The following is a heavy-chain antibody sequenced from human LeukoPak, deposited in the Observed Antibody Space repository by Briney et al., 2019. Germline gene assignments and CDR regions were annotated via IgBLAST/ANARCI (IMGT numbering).Heavy chain of an antibody. CDR1: GYTFTSYW. CDR3: ARARVDTAMADFDY. Sequence: GESLKISCKASGYTFTSYWIGWVRQMPGKGLEWMGGIDPIDSYTTYSPSFQGHVTISADKSIATVYLQWSSLKASDTAMYYCARARVDTAMADFDYWGQGTLVTVSS. CDR2: IDPIDSYT. J-gene: IGHJ4*02. D-gene: IGHD5-18*01. V-gene: IGHV5-10-1*01.